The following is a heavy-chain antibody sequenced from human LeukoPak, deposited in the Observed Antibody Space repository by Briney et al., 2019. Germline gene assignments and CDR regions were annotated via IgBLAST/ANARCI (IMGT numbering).Heavy chain of an antibody. J-gene: IGHJ5*02. CDR1: GYTFTGYY. CDR2: INPNSGGT. D-gene: IGHD1-1*01. CDR3: ASGAINQYNWNGGTNDNWFDP. V-gene: IGHV1-2*02. Sequence: GASVRVSCKASGYTFTGYYMHWVRQAPGQGLEWMGWINPNSGGTNYAQKFQGRVTMTRDTSISTAYMELSRLRSDDTAVYYCASGAINQYNWNGGTNDNWFDPWGQGTLVTVSS.